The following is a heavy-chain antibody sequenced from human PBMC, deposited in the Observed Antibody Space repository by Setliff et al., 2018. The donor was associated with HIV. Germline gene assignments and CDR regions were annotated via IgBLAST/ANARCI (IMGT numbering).Heavy chain of an antibody. CDR1: GFTFDDYG. J-gene: IGHJ6*02. V-gene: IGHV3-20*04. CDR3: ARGHYFKDV. CDR2: INWNGGST. Sequence: AGGSLRLSCAASGFTFDDYGMSWVRQAPGKGLGWVSGINWNGGSTGYADSVRGRFTISRDNAKNSLYLQLNSLRAEDTAVYYCARGHYFKDVWGQGTTVTVSS. D-gene: IGHD3-22*01.